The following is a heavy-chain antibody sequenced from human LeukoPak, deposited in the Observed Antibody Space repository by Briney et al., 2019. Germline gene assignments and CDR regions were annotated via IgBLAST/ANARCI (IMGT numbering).Heavy chain of an antibody. CDR1: GGSISSSNW. CDR3: ARSLYSSGWTPYFDY. D-gene: IGHD6-19*01. J-gene: IGHJ4*02. V-gene: IGHV4-4*02. Sequence: SETLSLTCAVSGGSISSSNWWSWVRQPPGKGLEWIGEIYHSGSTNYNPSLKSRVTISVDKSKNQFSLKLSSVTAADTAVYYCARSLYSSGWTPYFDYWGQGALATVSS. CDR2: IYHSGST.